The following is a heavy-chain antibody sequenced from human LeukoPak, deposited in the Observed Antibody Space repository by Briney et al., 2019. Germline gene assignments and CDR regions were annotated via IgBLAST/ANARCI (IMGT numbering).Heavy chain of an antibody. J-gene: IGHJ3*02. CDR3: ARFPGYCSGGSCYSGAFDI. D-gene: IGHD2-15*01. Sequence: GGSLRLSCAASGFTFSTFAMIWVRQPPGKGLEWVSSIFPSGGEIHYADSVRGRFTISRDNSKSTLSLQMNSLRAEDTAVYYCARFPGYCSGGSCYSGAFDIWGQGTMVTVSS. V-gene: IGHV3-23*01. CDR2: IFPSGGEI. CDR1: GFTFSTFA.